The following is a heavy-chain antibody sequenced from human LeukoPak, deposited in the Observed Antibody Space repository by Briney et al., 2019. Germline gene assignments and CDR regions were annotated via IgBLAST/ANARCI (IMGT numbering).Heavy chain of an antibody. D-gene: IGHD6-13*01. CDR3: AKTPSSWYRNYYYYMDV. J-gene: IGHJ6*03. CDR1: GFTFSSDG. Sequence: PGGSLRLSCAAAGFTFSSDGMHWVRQAPGKGLECLAFILYDGSNKYYADSVKGRFTISRDNSKNTLYLQMNSLRAEDTTVYYCAKTPSSWYRNYYYYMDVWGKGTTVTVSS. CDR2: ILYDGSNK. V-gene: IGHV3-30*02.